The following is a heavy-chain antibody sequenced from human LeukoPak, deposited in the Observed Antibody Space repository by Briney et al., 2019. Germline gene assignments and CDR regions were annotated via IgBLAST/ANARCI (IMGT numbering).Heavy chain of an antibody. CDR2: ISGRSSTT. J-gene: IGHJ4*02. CDR1: GFTFSNYG. CDR3: ARLGGLGAADWLDS. Sequence: GGSLRLSCAASGFTFSNYGMTWVRQAPGKGLEWVSAISGRSSTTYYTDSVRGRFTISRDNSKNTIYLQMNSLRAEDTAVYYCARLGGLGAADWLDSWGRGTLVTVSS. V-gene: IGHV3-23*01. D-gene: IGHD2-21*01.